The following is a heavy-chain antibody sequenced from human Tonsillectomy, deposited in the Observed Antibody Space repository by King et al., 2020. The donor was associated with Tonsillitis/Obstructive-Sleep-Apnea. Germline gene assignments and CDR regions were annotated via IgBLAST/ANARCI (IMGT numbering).Heavy chain of an antibody. CDR1: GFSLSTSGVG. Sequence: TLKESGPTLVKPTQTLTLTCTFSGFSLSTSGVGVGWIRQPPGKALEWLAFIYWDDDKRYSPSLKNRLTISKDTSKNQVVLTMASMDLVDTDTYYCAHRVLTGDYNYYMDVWGKRATVTVSS. V-gene: IGHV2-5*02. CDR2: IYWDDDK. J-gene: IGHJ6*03. D-gene: IGHD1-14*01. CDR3: AHRVLTGDYNYYMDV.